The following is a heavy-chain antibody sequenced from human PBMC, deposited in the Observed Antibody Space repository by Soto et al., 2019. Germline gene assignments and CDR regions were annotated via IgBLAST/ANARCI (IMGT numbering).Heavy chain of an antibody. J-gene: IGHJ4*02. V-gene: IGHV5-10-1*03. D-gene: IGHD1-26*01. CDR2: IDPTDSFT. CDR1: GYMYSSYW. Sequence: EVQLDQSGAEVKKTGESLRISCKDYGYMYSSYWISWVRYVPGKGLEWMGRIDPTDSFTRYSPSFQGLVTMSADKTITTVFLEWSSLRASDTAIYYCARHRADLLSGFESWGQGSPVTVSS. CDR3: ARHRADLLSGFES.